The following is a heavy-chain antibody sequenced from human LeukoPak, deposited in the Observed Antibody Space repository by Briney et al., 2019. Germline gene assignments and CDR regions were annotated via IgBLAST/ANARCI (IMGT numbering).Heavy chain of an antibody. CDR1: GSTFSSYG. CDR3: AKGVIWYGSGSYQSADFDY. CDR2: IRYDGSNK. V-gene: IGHV3-30*02. Sequence: GGSLRLSCAASGSTFSSYGMHWVRQAPGKGLEWVAFIRYDGSNKYYADSVKGRFTISRDNSKNTLYLQMNSLRAEDTAVYYCAKGVIWYGSGSYQSADFDYWGQGTLVTVSS. J-gene: IGHJ4*02. D-gene: IGHD3-10*01.